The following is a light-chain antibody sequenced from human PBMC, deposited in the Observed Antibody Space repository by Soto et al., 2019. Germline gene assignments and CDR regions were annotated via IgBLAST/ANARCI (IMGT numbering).Light chain of an antibody. CDR1: QSVSSY. V-gene: IGKV3-11*01. J-gene: IGKJ3*01. Sequence: EIVLTQSPATLSLSPGERATLSCRASQSVSSYLAWYQQKPGQAPRLLIYDASNRATGIPARFSGSGSGTDFTLTIRRLEPEDFAVYYCQQRSNWPPGFTFGPGTKVDIK. CDR3: QQRSNWPPGFT. CDR2: DAS.